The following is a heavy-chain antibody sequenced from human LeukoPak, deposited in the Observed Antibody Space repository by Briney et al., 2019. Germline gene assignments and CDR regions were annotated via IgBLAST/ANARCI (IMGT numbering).Heavy chain of an antibody. D-gene: IGHD6-19*01. CDR3: ATTLTRDSSGSYGALDY. V-gene: IGHV3-21*01. CDR1: GFTLSSDS. Sequence: KSGGSLRLSCAASGFTLSSDSMNWVGQAPGKGLEWVSSISSISDYIYYADSVKGRFTISRDNAKKSLYLQMNSLRVEDTAVYYCATTLTRDSSGSYGALDYWGQGALVTVSS. J-gene: IGHJ4*02. CDR2: ISSISDYI.